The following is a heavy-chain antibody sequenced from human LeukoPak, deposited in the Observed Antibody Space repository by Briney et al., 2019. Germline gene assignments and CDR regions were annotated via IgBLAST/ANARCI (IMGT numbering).Heavy chain of an antibody. CDR3: ARYLQGQLYYYYGMDV. CDR2: IYSGGTT. Sequence: GESLKISCAASGFTVSSNYMTWVRQAPGKGLEWVSVIYSGGTTYYADSVKGRFTISRDNSKNTLYLQLNGLRAEDTAVYYCARYLQGQLYYYYGMDVWGQGTTVTVSS. J-gene: IGHJ6*02. V-gene: IGHV3-66*01. CDR1: GFTVSSNY. D-gene: IGHD2-2*01.